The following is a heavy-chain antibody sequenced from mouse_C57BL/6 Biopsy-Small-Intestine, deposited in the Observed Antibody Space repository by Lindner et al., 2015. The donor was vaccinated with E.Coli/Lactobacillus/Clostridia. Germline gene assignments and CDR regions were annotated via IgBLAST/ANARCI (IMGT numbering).Heavy chain of an antibody. CDR1: GYTFTDHV. J-gene: IGHJ4*01. CDR3: AKDIALVPSGRGLEY. D-gene: IGHD4-1*02. CDR2: INPNSGGT. Sequence: SVKVSCKASGYTFTDHVMFWVRQAPGQGLEWMGWINPNSGGTKYAQKFQGRVTMTRDTSTTTAYMELTSLRSDDTAVYYCAKDIALVPSGRGLEYWGQGTLVTVSS. V-gene: IGHV1-18*01.